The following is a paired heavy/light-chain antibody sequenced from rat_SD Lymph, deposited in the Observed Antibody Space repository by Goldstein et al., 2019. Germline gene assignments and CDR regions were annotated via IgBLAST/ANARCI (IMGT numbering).Heavy chain of an antibody. J-gene: IGHJ2*01. V-gene: IGHV1-43*01. CDR2: INTGSGGT. CDR1: GYTFTSYY. CDR3: ARDSYDGYPYYFDY. D-gene: IGHD1-12*03. Sequence: QVQLQQSGAELAKPGSSVKISCKASGYTFTSYYISWIKQTTGQGLEYIGYINTGSGGTNYNEKFKGKATLTVDKSSSTAFMQLSSLTPDDSAAYYCARDSYDGYPYYFDYWGQGVMVTVSS.
Light chain of an antibody. CDR3: LQGSKFPYT. V-gene: IGKV12S38*01. CDR1: EDIYNN. CDR2: AAN. J-gene: IGKJ2-3*01. Sequence: DIQMTQSPASLSASLGETISIECRTSEDIYNNLAWYQQKSGISPQLLIYAANRLQDGVPSRFSGSGSGTQYSLKINGMQPEDEGDYFCLQGSKFPYTFGGGTKLELK.